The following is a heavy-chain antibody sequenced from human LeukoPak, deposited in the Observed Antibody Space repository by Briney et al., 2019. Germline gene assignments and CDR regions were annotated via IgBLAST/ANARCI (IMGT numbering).Heavy chain of an antibody. J-gene: IGHJ4*02. V-gene: IGHV3-21*01. CDR2: ISSSGSSI. CDR1: GFTLSRHT. D-gene: IGHD1-26*01. CDR3: ARERRGASGAIDY. Sequence: GGSLRLSCVASGFTLSRHTMTWVRQAPGKGLEWVSSISSSGSSIFYADSLKGRFTTSRDNAQNSLYLQMSSLRAEDTAVYCCARERRGASGAIDYWGQGTLVTVSS.